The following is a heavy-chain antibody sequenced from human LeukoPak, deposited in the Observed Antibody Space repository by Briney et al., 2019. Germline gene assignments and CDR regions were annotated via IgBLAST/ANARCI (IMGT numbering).Heavy chain of an antibody. J-gene: IGHJ4*02. CDR2: MNPNSGNT. V-gene: IGHV1-8*01. D-gene: IGHD2-15*01. CDR1: GYTFTSYD. CDR3: ARSDLGYCSGGSCYSHY. Sequence: GASVKVSCKASGYTFTSYDINWVRQATGQGLEWMGWMNPNSGNTGYAQKFQGRVTMTRNTSISTAYMELSSLTSEDTAVYYCARSDLGYCSGGSCYSHYWGRGTLVTVSS.